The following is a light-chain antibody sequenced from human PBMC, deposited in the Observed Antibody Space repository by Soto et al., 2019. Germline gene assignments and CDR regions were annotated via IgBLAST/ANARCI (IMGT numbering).Light chain of an antibody. CDR3: QQYYSTPPT. J-gene: IGKJ3*01. CDR1: QSVSSSY. Sequence: EIVLTQSPGTLSLSPGERATLSCRASQSVSSSYLAWYQQKPGQPPKLLIYWASTRESGVPDRFSGSGSGTDFTLTISSLQAEDVAVYYCQQYYSTPPTFGPGTKVDIK. V-gene: IGKV4-1*01. CDR2: WAS.